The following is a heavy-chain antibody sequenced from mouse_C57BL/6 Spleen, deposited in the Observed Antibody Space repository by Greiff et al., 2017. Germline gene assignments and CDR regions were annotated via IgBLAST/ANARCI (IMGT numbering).Heavy chain of an antibody. D-gene: IGHD3-2*02. CDR3: ARGDYSSGYDY. CDR1: GYTFTSYW. CDR2: IDPSDSYT. J-gene: IGHJ2*01. Sequence: VQLQQPGAELVMPGASVKLSCKASGYTFTSYWMHWVKQRPGQGLEWIGEIDPSDSYTNYNQKIKGKSTLTVDKSSSTAYMQRSSLTSEDSAVYYCARGDYSSGYDYWGQGTTLTVSS. V-gene: IGHV1-69*01.